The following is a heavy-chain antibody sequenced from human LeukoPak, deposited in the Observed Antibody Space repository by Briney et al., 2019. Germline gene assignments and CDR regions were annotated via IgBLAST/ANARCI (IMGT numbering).Heavy chain of an antibody. J-gene: IGHJ5*02. CDR2: ISWNSGSI. CDR1: GFTFNDYA. Sequence: PGGSLRLSCAASGFTFNDYAMHWVRQAPGKGLEWVSGISWNSGSIGYADSVKGRFTISRDNAKNSLYLQMNSLRAEDTAVYYCARDAKSYYDSRGYTWGQGTLVTVSS. D-gene: IGHD3-22*01. V-gene: IGHV3-9*01. CDR3: ARDAKSYYDSRGYT.